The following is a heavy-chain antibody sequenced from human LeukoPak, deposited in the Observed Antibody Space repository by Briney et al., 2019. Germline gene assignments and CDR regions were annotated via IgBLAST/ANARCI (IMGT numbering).Heavy chain of an antibody. D-gene: IGHD1-26*01. CDR2: IYSSGST. Sequence: ASETLSLTCTVSGGSIRSYYWTWIRQPAGKGLEWIGRIYSSGSTNYNPSLKSRVTMSVDTPNNQFSLKLNSVTAADPAVYYFPRGNPRGSDYEANMDYWGQGTLVTVSS. J-gene: IGHJ4*02. V-gene: IGHV4-4*07. CDR3: PRGNPRGSDYEANMDY. CDR1: GGSIRSYY.